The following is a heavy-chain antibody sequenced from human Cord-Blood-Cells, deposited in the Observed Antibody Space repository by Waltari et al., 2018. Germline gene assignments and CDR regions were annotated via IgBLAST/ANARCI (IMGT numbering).Heavy chain of an antibody. CDR3: ARGHGELLSSTSCFDY. CDR1: GGSFSGYY. CDR2: INHRGST. J-gene: IGHJ4*02. V-gene: IGHV4-34*01. D-gene: IGHD2-2*01. Sequence: QVQLQQWGAGLLKPSETLSLTCAVYGGSFSGYYWSWIRQPPGKGLEWIGEINHRGSTNYNPSLKSRVTISVDTSKNQFSLKLSSVTAADTAVYYCARGHGELLSSTSCFDYWGQGTLVTVSS.